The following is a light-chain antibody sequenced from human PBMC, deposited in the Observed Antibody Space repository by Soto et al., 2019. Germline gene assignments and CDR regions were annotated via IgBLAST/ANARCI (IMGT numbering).Light chain of an antibody. J-gene: IGKJ1*01. CDR1: QSVSSY. CDR2: GAS. Sequence: EIVLTHSPATLSVSPGERVTLSFSSGQSVSSYLAWYQQKPGQPPRLLIYGASSRATGIPDRFSGSGSGTDFTLTISGLEPEDFAVYYCQQYGNSRGTFGQGTKVDIK. V-gene: IGKV3-20*01. CDR3: QQYGNSRGT.